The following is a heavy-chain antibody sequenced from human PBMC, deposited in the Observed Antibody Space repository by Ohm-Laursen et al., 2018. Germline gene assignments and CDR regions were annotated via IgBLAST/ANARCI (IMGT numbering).Heavy chain of an antibody. V-gene: IGHV3-23*01. J-gene: IGHJ4*02. CDR2: ITGGSGIA. CDR1: GFTVSDYA. Sequence: SLRLSCAASGFTVSDYAWGWVRQAPRKGLEWVSAITGGSGIAYYADSVKGRFIISRDNSKNTLYLQMNSLGAEDTALYYCAKDMGADYGGNSEGHGYWGQGTLVTVSS. D-gene: IGHD4-23*01. CDR3: AKDMGADYGGNSEGHGY.